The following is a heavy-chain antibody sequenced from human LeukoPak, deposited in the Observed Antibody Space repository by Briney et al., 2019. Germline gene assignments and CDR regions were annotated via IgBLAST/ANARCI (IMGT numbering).Heavy chain of an antibody. CDR1: GFTFDDYV. CDR2: ISGDGGST. D-gene: IGHD1-26*01. J-gene: IGHJ4*02. Sequence: GGSLRLSCAASGFTFDDYVMHWVRQAPGKGLEWVSLISGDGGSTYYADSVKGRFTISRDNSKNSLYLQMNSLRTEDTASYYCAKGGIVGAITIDYWGQGTLVTVSS. CDR3: AKGGIVGAITIDY. V-gene: IGHV3-43*02.